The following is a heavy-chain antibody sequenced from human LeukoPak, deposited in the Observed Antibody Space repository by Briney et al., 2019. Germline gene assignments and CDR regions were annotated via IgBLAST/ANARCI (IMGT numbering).Heavy chain of an antibody. Sequence: SVKVSCKASGGTFSSYAISWVRQAPGQGLEWMGGIIPIFGTANYAQKFQGRVTITADESTSTAYMELSSLRSEDTAVYYCARAGPIQLWSSLYYYYYGMDVWGQGTTVTVSS. CDR2: IIPIFGTA. J-gene: IGHJ6*02. D-gene: IGHD5-18*01. V-gene: IGHV1-69*13. CDR3: ARAGPIQLWSSLYYYYYGMDV. CDR1: GGTFSSYA.